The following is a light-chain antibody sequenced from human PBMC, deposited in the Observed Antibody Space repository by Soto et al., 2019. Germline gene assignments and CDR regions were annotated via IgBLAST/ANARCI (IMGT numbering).Light chain of an antibody. CDR2: DDR. CDR1: NIGGKS. V-gene: IGLV3-21*02. Sequence: SSELTQPPSVSVAPGQTATITCGGNNIGGKSVHWYQQKPGQAPVLVVYDDRDRPSGIPERFSGSNSGNTATLTISRVEAGDEADYSCQVWDSSSDHVLFGGGTKLTVL. J-gene: IGLJ2*01. CDR3: QVWDSSSDHVL.